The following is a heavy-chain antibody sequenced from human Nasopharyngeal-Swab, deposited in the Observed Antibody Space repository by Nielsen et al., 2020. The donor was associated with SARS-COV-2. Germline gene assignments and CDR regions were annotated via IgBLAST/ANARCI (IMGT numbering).Heavy chain of an antibody. Sequence: GASLKISCAASGFTFNNYNFNWVRQAPGKGLEWVSSISSSSSYIYYADSVKGRFTISRDNAKNSLSLQMNSLRAEDTAVYYCARDGLDYDFWSAYFMDVWGQGTTITVSS. V-gene: IGHV3-21*01. CDR2: ISSSSSYI. CDR1: GFTFNNYN. D-gene: IGHD3-3*01. J-gene: IGHJ6*02. CDR3: ARDGLDYDFWSAYFMDV.